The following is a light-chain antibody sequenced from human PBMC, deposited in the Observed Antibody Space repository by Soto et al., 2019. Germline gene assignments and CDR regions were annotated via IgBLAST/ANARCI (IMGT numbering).Light chain of an antibody. V-gene: IGLV2-8*01. CDR2: AVS. J-gene: IGLJ3*02. Sequence: QSALTQPPSASGSPGQSVTISCTGTSSDVGSYNFVSWYQQHPGKAPKLIIYAVSQRPSGVPGRFSGSKSGNTASLTVSGLQAEDEADYYCSSYAASSWVFGGGTKLTVL. CDR3: SSYAASSWV. CDR1: SSDVGSYNF.